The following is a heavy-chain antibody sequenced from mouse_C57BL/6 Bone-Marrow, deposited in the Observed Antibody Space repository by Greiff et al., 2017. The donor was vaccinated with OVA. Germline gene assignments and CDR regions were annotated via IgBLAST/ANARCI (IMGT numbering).Heavy chain of an antibody. CDR2: FSDGGTYN. J-gene: IGHJ2*01. V-gene: IGHV5-4*03. CDR3: ARSPITTGDY. Sequence: DVKLVESGGGLVKPGGSLKLSCAASGFTFPSYALSWVRQTPEKRLGWVATFSDGGTYNYYPNNVKNLFTISRDTVKNNLYQQMSHLKSEDTAMYYGARSPITTGDYWGQGTTLTVSS. D-gene: IGHD1-1*01. CDR1: GFTFPSYA.